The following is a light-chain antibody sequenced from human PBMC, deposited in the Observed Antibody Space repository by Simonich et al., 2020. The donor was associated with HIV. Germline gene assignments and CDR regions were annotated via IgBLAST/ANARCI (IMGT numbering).Light chain of an antibody. CDR1: QSVLYSSNNKNY. CDR3: QQYNNWPPMT. CDR2: VAS. V-gene: IGKV4-1*01. J-gene: IGKJ4*01. Sequence: DIVMTQSPDSLAVSLGERATINCKSSQSVLYSSNNKNYLVWYQQKPGQTPKLLIYVASTRESGVPDRFSGSGSGTDVTLTISSLQAEDVAVYYCQQYNNWPPMTFGGGTKVEIK.